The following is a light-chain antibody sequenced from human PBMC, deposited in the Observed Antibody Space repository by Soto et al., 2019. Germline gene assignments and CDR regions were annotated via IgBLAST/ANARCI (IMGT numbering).Light chain of an antibody. CDR2: GAS. CDR3: HHYGTSWT. V-gene: IGKV3-20*01. J-gene: IGKJ1*01. CDR1: QSVRSTF. Sequence: EIVLTQSPVTLSLSPGERATLSCRASQSVRSTFLAWYQQKPGQAPRLLISGASSRATGIPDRFSGSGSGTDFTLTISRLEPEDFAVYYCHHYGTSWTFGQGTKVDIK.